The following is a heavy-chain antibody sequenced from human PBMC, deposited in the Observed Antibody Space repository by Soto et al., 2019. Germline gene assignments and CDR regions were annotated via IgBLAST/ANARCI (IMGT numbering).Heavy chain of an antibody. J-gene: IGHJ4*02. CDR2: VDHSGRT. V-gene: IGHV4-38-2*02. CDR1: GGSINSDYY. CDR3: AKKGYYPSGKINLFDS. D-gene: IGHD3-10*01. Sequence: PSETLSLTCNVSGGSINSDYYWGWIRQPPGKGLEWIGSVDHSGRTYYSPSLRSRLTIFIDASKNQFSLRLTSVTAADTAMYFCAKKGYYPSGKINLFDSWGPGTLVTVSS.